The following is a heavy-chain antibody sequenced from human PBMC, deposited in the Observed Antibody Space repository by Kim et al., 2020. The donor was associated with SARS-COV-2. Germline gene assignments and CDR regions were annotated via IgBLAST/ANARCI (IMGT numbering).Heavy chain of an antibody. CDR3: AKGFGGDRAY. Sequence: GGSLRLSCAASGFPFTGYTMNWVRQAPGKGLEWVSSIVGSGGDTYYADSVKGRFTISRDNSKNTLYLHMNSLRADDTAVYYCAKGFGGDRAYWGQGTLVT. V-gene: IGHV3-23*01. CDR1: GFPFTGYT. J-gene: IGHJ4*02. CDR2: IVGSGGDT. D-gene: IGHD2-21*01.